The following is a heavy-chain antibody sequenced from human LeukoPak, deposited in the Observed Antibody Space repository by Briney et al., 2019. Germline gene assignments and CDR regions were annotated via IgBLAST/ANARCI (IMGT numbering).Heavy chain of an antibody. CDR3: ARGGRGELGPFDY. V-gene: IGHV4-34*01. Sequence: SETLSLTCAVYGGSFSGYYWSWIRQPPGKGLEWIGEINHSGSTNYNPSLKSRVTISVDTSKNQFSLKLSSVTAADTAVYYCARGGRGELGPFDYWGQGTLVTVSS. CDR2: INHSGST. J-gene: IGHJ4*02. D-gene: IGHD1-26*01. CDR1: GGSFSGYY.